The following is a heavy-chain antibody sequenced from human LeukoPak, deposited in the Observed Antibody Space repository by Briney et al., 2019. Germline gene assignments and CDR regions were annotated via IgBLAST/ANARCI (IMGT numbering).Heavy chain of an antibody. V-gene: IGHV4-31*03. Sequence: SQTLSLTCTVSGGSISSGGYYWSWIRQHPGKGLEWIGYIYYSGSTYYNPSLESRVTISVDTSKNQFSLKLSSVTAADTAVYYRARASTLYDSPRGGGAFDIWGQGTMVTVSS. J-gene: IGHJ3*02. CDR1: GGSISSGGYY. CDR2: IYYSGST. CDR3: ARASTLYDSPRGGGAFDI. D-gene: IGHD3-22*01.